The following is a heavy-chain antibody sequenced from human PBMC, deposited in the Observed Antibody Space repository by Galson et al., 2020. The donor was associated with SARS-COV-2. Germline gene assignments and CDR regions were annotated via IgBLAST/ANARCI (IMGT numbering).Heavy chain of an antibody. CDR2: FDPEDGET. D-gene: IGHD3-22*01. CDR3: ATVPAYYDSSGYLDY. J-gene: IGHJ4*02. V-gene: IGHV1-24*01. Sequence: ASVKVSCTVSGYTLTELSMHWVRQAPGKGLEWMGGFDPEDGETIYAQKFQGRVTMTEDTTTDTAYMELSSLRSEDTAVYYCATVPAYYDSSGYLDYWGPGTLVTVSS. CDR1: GYTLTELS.